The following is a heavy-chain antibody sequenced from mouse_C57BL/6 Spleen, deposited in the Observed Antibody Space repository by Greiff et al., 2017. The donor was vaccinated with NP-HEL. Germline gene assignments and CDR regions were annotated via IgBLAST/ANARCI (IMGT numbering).Heavy chain of an antibody. CDR1: GFTFSSYG. V-gene: IGHV5-6*01. CDR3: ARHGSPHYYGSSHWYFDV. Sequence: EVKLMESGGDLVKPGGSLKLSCAASGFTFSSYGMSWVRQTPDKRLEWVATISSGGSYTYYPDSVKGRFTISRDNAKNTLYLQMSSLKSEDTAMYYCARHGSPHYYGSSHWYFDVWGTGTTVTVSS. D-gene: IGHD1-1*01. J-gene: IGHJ1*03. CDR2: ISSGGSYT.